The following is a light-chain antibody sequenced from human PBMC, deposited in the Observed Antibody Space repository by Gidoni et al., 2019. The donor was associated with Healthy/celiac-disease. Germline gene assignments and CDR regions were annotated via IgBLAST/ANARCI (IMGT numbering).Light chain of an antibody. J-gene: IGKJ3*01. Sequence: IQLTQSPSSLSASVGDRVTITCRASQGISSYLAWYQQKPGKAPKLLIYAASTLQSGVPSRFNGSGSGTDFTLTISSLLPEDFATYYCQQLNSYRFTFGPGTKVDIK. CDR1: QGISSY. CDR3: QQLNSYRFT. V-gene: IGKV1-9*01. CDR2: AAS.